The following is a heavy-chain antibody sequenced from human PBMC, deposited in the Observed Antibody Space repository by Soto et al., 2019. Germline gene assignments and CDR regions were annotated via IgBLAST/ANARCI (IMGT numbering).Heavy chain of an antibody. J-gene: IGHJ6*02. D-gene: IGHD3-10*01. Sequence: QVQLVQSGAEVKKPGASVKVSCKASGYTFTSYGISWVRQAPGQGLEWMGWISAYNGNTNYAQKLQGRVTMTTDTSTSTAYMELRSLRSDDTAVYYCVRDYYGSGSYYRGTDYYYYGMDVWGQGTTVTVSS. CDR1: GYTFTSYG. V-gene: IGHV1-18*01. CDR3: VRDYYGSGSYYRGTDYYYYGMDV. CDR2: ISAYNGNT.